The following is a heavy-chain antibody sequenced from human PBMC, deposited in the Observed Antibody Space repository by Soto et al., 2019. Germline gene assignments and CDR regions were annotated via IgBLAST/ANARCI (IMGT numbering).Heavy chain of an antibody. D-gene: IGHD1-26*01. CDR3: ARNGKLTGKGYSYGMDA. V-gene: IGHV1-69*13. J-gene: IGHJ6*01. CDR2: IIPTFDTA. CDR1: GCTFSDYT. Sequence: SVKVSCKASGCTFSDYTINWVRQAPAQRLEWMGGIIPTFDTANYAEKFQGRVTITADEYTRTSYIEVSSXKTEDTAVYYFARNGKLTGKGYSYGMDAWGQGTIVTVCS.